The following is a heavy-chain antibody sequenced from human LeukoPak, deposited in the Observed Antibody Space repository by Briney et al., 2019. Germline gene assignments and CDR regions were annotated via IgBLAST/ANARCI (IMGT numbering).Heavy chain of an antibody. V-gene: IGHV4-59*01. CDR1: GGSISSYY. CDR3: AAYSSSWIDY. D-gene: IGHD6-13*01. CDR2: IYYSGST. Sequence: PSETLSLTCTVSGGSISSYYWSWIRQPPGKGLEWIGYIYYSGSTNYNPSLKSRVTISVDTSKNQFSLKLSSVTAADTAVYYCAAYSSSWIDYWGQGTLVTVSS. J-gene: IGHJ4*02.